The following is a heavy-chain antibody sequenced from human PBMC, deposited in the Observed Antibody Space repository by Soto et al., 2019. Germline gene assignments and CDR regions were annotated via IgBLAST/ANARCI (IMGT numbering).Heavy chain of an antibody. V-gene: IGHV4-59*01. CDR3: ARVNRGSFDY. CDR1: GGSSRDYY. Sequence: QVQLQESGPGLVKPSETLSLTCTVSGGSSRDYYWVWFCQPPGKGLEWIGSIFYTGSTDYNPALKSGVSISLATTKNQSSLNLGSVTAADTAVYYCARVNRGSFDYWGQGALVTVSS. CDR2: IFYTGST. J-gene: IGHJ4*02.